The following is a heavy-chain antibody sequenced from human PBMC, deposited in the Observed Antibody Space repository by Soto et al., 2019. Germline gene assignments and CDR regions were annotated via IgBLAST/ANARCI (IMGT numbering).Heavy chain of an antibody. J-gene: IGHJ5*02. D-gene: IGHD4-17*01. CDR3: ARVDGDYVSGLFDP. CDR1: GYTFTSYG. CDR2: ISAYNGNT. V-gene: IGHV1-18*01. Sequence: ASVKVSCKASGYTFTSYGISWVRQAPGQGLEWMGWISAYNGNTNYAQKLQGRVTMTTDTSTSTAYMELRSLRSDDTAVYYCARVDGDYVSGLFDPWGQGTLVTVSS.